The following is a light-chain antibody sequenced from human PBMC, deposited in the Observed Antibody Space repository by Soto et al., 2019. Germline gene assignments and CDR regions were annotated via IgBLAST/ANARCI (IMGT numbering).Light chain of an antibody. Sequence: QAVVTQEPSLTVSPGGTVTLTCGSITGTVTTGHAPYWFQQKLGQAPRTLIYETTNRHSWTPARFSGSLLGGKAALTLSGAQPEDEAEYYCLLSYSGARVFGGGTKVTVL. J-gene: IGLJ2*01. V-gene: IGLV7-46*01. CDR3: LLSYSGARV. CDR2: ETT. CDR1: TGTVTTGHA.